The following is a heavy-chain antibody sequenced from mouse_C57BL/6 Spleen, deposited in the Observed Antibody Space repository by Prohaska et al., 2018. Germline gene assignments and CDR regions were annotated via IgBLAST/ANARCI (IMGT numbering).Heavy chain of an antibody. CDR3: TRGDYGPFAY. J-gene: IGHJ3*01. V-gene: IGHV14-1*01. Sequence: EVRLQQSGAELVRPGASVKLSCTASGFNIKDYYMHWVKQRPEQGMEWIGRIDPEDGDTEYAPKFQGKATMTADTSSNTAYLQLSSLTSEDTAVYYCTRGDYGPFAYWGQGTLVTVSA. CDR2: IDPEDGDT. CDR1: GFNIKDYY. D-gene: IGHD1-2*01.